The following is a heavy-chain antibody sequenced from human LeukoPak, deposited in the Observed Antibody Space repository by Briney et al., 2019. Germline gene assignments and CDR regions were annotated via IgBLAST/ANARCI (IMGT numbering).Heavy chain of an antibody. Sequence: GGSLRLSCAASGFTFSSYAMHWVRQAPGKGLEWVAFISYDGSNKYYADSVKGRFTISRDNSKKTLYLQMNNLRAEDTAVYYCARDLLESSSGPFDYWGQGTLVTVSS. CDR2: ISYDGSNK. CDR1: GFTFSSYA. V-gene: IGHV3-30-3*01. J-gene: IGHJ4*02. D-gene: IGHD6-19*01. CDR3: ARDLLESSSGPFDY.